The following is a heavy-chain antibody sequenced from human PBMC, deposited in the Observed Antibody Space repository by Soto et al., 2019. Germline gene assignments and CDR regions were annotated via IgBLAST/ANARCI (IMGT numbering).Heavy chain of an antibody. J-gene: IGHJ5*02. CDR2: IYHSGST. Sequence: PXESLSLTFAVSGYSIGSGYDWGWIRQPPGKGLEWIGSIYHSGSTYYNPSLKSRVTISVDTSKNQFSLKLSSVTAADTAVYYCARGTLMIKFGAVIVPNWFDPWGQGTLVTVSS. CDR1: GYSIGSGYD. D-gene: IGHD3-16*02. CDR3: ARGTLMIKFGAVIVPNWFDP. V-gene: IGHV4-38-2*01.